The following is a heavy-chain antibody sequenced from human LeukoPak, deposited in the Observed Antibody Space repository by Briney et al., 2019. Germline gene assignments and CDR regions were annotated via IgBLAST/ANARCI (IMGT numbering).Heavy chain of an antibody. CDR2: ISWNSGSI. Sequence: GGSLRLSCAASGFTFDDYAMHWVRQAPGKGLELVSGISWNSGSIGYADSVKGRFTISRDNAKNSLYLQMNSLRAEDTALYYCAKGHYYGSGSVTDFDYWGQGTLVTVSS. CDR1: GFTFDDYA. D-gene: IGHD3-10*01. CDR3: AKGHYYGSGSVTDFDY. V-gene: IGHV3-9*01. J-gene: IGHJ4*02.